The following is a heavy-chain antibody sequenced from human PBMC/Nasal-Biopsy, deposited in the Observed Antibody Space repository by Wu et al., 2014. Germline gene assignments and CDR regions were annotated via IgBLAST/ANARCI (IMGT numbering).Heavy chain of an antibody. CDR2: INQSGST. Sequence: TLSLTCAVYGGSFSGYHWSWIRQPPGKGLEWIGEINQSGSTNYNPSLKSRITISLDTSKNQFSLKLSSVTAADTAVYYCARVVVVPGAMLGDYYYMDVWGKGTTVTVSS. V-gene: IGHV4-34*01. CDR3: ARVVVVPGAMLGDYYYMDV. D-gene: IGHD2-2*01. CDR1: GGSFSGYH. J-gene: IGHJ6*03.